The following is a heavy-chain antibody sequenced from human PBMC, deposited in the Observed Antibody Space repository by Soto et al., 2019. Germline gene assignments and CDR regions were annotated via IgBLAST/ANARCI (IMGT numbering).Heavy chain of an antibody. D-gene: IGHD3-10*01. CDR3: ASVAGSGSGSRHFDT. Sequence: QGQLVQSGAEVTKPGASVKVSCKTSDYAFSAYGLSWVRQAPGQGLQWMGWSVAGSGNTGYAQDFPGRVTATTDSSTNTAYMELRSLTSDDTALYYCASVAGSGSGSRHFDTWGQGTLVIVSS. J-gene: IGHJ4*02. V-gene: IGHV1-18*01. CDR2: SVAGSGNT. CDR1: DYAFSAYG.